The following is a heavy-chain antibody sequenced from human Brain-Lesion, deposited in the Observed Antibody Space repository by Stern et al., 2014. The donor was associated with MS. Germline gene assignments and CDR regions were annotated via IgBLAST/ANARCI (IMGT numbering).Heavy chain of an antibody. V-gene: IGHV4-61*02. CDR1: GGSISSGGYY. CDR2: IFNSGST. D-gene: IGHD2-2*01. CDR3: ARGRVVPGFQYYATDV. Sequence: MQLVESGPGLVKPSQTLSLSCTVSGGSISSGGYYWSWIRQPAGKGLEWIGRIFNSGSTSYNPSLKSRVTISKSQSKNQFSLRLNSMTAADTAVYYCARGRVVPGFQYYATDVWGQGTTVIVSS. J-gene: IGHJ6*02.